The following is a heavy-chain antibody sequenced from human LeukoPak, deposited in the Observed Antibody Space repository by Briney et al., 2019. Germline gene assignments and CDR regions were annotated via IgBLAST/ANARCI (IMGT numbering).Heavy chain of an antibody. Sequence: GGSLRLSCAASGFTFSSYAMSWVRQAPGKGLEWVSAISGSGGSTYYADSVKGRFTISRDNSKNTLYLQMNSLRAEDTAVYHCAKSPLSSTSYTRLDYWGQGTLVTVSS. CDR3: AKSPLSSTSYTRLDY. CDR2: ISGSGGST. J-gene: IGHJ4*02. D-gene: IGHD2-2*01. CDR1: GFTFSSYA. V-gene: IGHV3-23*01.